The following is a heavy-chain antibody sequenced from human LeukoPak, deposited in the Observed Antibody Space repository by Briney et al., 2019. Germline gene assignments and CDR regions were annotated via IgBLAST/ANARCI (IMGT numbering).Heavy chain of an antibody. V-gene: IGHV1-69*10. J-gene: IGHJ4*02. CDR3: ARASLYGSGSYRDY. CDR1: GGTFSDYA. CDR2: FIPMLGTA. Sequence: ASVKVSCKASGGTFSDYALNWVRQAPGQGLEWMGVFIPMLGTANSTQKFQGRVTITADISTNTAYMELSSLRSDDTAVYYCARASLYGSGSYRDYWGQGTLVTVSS. D-gene: IGHD3-10*01.